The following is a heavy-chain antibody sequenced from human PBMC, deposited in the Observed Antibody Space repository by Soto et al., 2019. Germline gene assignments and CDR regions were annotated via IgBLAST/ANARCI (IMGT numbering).Heavy chain of an antibody. V-gene: IGHV3-13*01. J-gene: IGHJ6*02. CDR2: IGTAGDT. Sequence: GSLRVSCTASGFTFSSYDMHWVRQSTGKGLEWVSAIGTAGDTYYPGSVKGRFTIARENAKSSLYLQMNSLRAGDTAVYYCARVRASYGMDVRGQGTTVTVSS. CDR1: GFTFSSYD. CDR3: ARVRASYGMDV.